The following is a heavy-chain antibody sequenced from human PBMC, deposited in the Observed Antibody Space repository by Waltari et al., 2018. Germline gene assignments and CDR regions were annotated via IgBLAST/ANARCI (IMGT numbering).Heavy chain of an antibody. Sequence: QVQLQQWGAGLLKPSETLSLTCAVYGGSFSGYYWSWIRQPPGKGLEWIGEINHSGSTNYNPSRKSRVTISVDTSKNQFSLKLSSVTAADTAVYYCARGGGADQKEYYFDYWGQGTLVTVSS. V-gene: IGHV4-34*01. CDR2: INHSGST. CDR1: GGSFSGYY. J-gene: IGHJ4*02. CDR3: ARGGGADQKEYYFDY. D-gene: IGHD1-26*01.